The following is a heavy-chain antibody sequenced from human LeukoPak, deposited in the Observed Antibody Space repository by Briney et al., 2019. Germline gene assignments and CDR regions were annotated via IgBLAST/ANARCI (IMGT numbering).Heavy chain of an antibody. CDR2: INHSGST. D-gene: IGHD2-2*01. Sequence: SETLSLTCAVYGGPFSGYYWSWIRQPPGKGLEWIGEINHSGSTNYNPSLKSRVTISVDTSKNQFSLKLSSVTAADTAVYYCASRRSLGYCSSTSCRSGPDYWGQGTLVTVSS. J-gene: IGHJ4*02. V-gene: IGHV4-34*01. CDR3: ASRRSLGYCSSTSCRSGPDY. CDR1: GGPFSGYY.